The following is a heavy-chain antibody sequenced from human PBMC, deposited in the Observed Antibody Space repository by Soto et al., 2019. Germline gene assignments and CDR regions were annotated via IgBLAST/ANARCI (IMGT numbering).Heavy chain of an antibody. Sequence: GASVKVSCKASGFTFTSSAVQWVRQARGQRLEWIGWIVVGSGNTNYAQKFQERVTITRDMSTRTAYMELSSLKSEDTAVYFCGRDSVVAPGSYCDYWGQGTLVTVSS. V-gene: IGHV1-58*01. CDR3: GRDSVVAPGSYCDY. CDR2: IVVGSGNT. D-gene: IGHD2-15*01. CDR1: GFTFTSSA. J-gene: IGHJ4*02.